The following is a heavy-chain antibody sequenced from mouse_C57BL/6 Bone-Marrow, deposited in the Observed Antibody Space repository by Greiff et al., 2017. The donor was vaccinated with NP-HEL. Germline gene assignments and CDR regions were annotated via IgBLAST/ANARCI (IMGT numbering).Heavy chain of an antibody. D-gene: IGHD1-1*02. Sequence: QVQLQQSGAELARPGASVKLSCKASGYTFTSYGISWVKQSTGQGLEWIGEIYPRSGNTFYNEQFKGRATLTADQSPSTAYMELRSLTSEDSAVYFCARYLTVVASYYAMDYWGQGTSVTFSS. CDR1: GYTFTSYG. J-gene: IGHJ4*01. V-gene: IGHV1-81*01. CDR3: ARYLTVVASYYAMDY. CDR2: IYPRSGNT.